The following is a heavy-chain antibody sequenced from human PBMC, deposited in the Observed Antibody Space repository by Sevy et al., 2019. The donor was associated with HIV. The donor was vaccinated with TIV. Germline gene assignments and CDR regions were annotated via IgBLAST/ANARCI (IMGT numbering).Heavy chain of an antibody. CDR2: ISVSSSAK. D-gene: IGHD3-16*01. CDR3: VGRRYSPAYSWSYHFDY. CDR1: GFDFSDYY. J-gene: IGHJ4*02. V-gene: IGHV3-11*01. Sequence: GGSLRLSCAASGFDFSDYYMNWIRQTPGKGLEWISYISVSSSAKYYTDSVKGRFAISRDNARNSLYLQMNSLRVEDTAVYFCVGRRYSPAYSWSYHFDYWGQGALVTASS.